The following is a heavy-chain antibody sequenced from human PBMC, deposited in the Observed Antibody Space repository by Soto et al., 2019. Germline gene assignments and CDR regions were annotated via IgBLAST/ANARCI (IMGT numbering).Heavy chain of an antibody. CDR1: GYSFTTYG. CDR2: ISAYNGNT. V-gene: IGHV1-18*01. J-gene: IGHJ6*02. Sequence: QVQLLQSGGEVKKPGASVKVSRKTSGYSFTTYGISWVRQAPGQGLEWMGWISAYNGNTNYAQKLQDRVTMTTDTSTSTAYMELRSLRSDDTAVYYCARESPAPYYYYGMDVWGQGSTVTVSS. CDR3: ARESPAPYYYYGMDV.